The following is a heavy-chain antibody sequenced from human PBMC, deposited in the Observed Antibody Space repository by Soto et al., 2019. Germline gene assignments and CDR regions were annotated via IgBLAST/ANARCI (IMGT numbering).Heavy chain of an antibody. J-gene: IGHJ4*02. D-gene: IGHD3-22*01. Sequence: SETLSLTCTASGGSISSYYWSWIRQPPGKGLEWIGYIYYSGSTNYNPSLKSRVTISVDTSTNQFSLKLTSVTAADTAVYYCARVEYYYDSSGYLDLQYYFDYWGQGTLVTVSS. V-gene: IGHV4-59*01. CDR3: ARVEYYYDSSGYLDLQYYFDY. CDR2: IYYSGST. CDR1: GGSISSYY.